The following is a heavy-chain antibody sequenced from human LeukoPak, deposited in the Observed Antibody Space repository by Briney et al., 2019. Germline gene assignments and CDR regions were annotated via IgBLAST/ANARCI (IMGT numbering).Heavy chain of an antibody. J-gene: IGHJ4*02. CDR1: GFTFGDYA. D-gene: IGHD3-16*01. CDR2: IRSKAYGGTT. CDR3: TRDYDYVWGRMGNFDY. Sequence: GGSLRLSCTASGFTFGDYAMSWFRQAPGKGLEWVGFIRSKAYGGTTEYAASVKGRFTISRDDSKSIAYLQMNSLKTEDTAVYYCTRDYDYVWGRMGNFDYWGQGTLVTVSS. V-gene: IGHV3-49*03.